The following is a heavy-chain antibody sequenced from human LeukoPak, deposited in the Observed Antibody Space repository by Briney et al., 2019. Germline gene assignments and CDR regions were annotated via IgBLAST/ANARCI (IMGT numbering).Heavy chain of an antibody. CDR3: ARGRTVDTAMFDNDY. D-gene: IGHD5-18*01. J-gene: IGHJ4*02. Sequence: ASVKVSCKTSGYTFTDYYMHWVRQAPGQGLEWMGWINPNSGDTNYAQKFQGRATMTRDTSISTAYMELSRLTSDDTAVYYCARGRTVDTAMFDNDYWGQGTLVTVSS. CDR2: INPNSGDT. V-gene: IGHV1-2*02. CDR1: GYTFTDYY.